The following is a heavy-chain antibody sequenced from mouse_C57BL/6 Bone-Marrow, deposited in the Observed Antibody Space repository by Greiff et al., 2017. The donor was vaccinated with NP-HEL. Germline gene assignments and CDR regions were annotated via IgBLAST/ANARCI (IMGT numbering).Heavy chain of an antibody. Sequence: QVQLQQPGAELVKPGASVQMSCKASGYTFTSYWITWVKQRPGQGLEWIGDIYPGRGSTNYNEKFKSKATLTVDTSSSTAYMQLSSLTSEDSAVYYCARSLVAWFAYWGQGTLVTVSA. CDR1: GYTFTSYW. CDR3: ARSLVAWFAY. CDR2: IYPGRGST. V-gene: IGHV1-55*01. J-gene: IGHJ3*01.